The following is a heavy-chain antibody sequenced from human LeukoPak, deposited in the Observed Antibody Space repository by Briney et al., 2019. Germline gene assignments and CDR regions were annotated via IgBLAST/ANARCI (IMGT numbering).Heavy chain of an antibody. J-gene: IGHJ6*02. CDR2: ISAYNGNT. V-gene: IGHV1-18*01. Sequence: GASVKVSCKASGYTFTSYGISWVRQAPGQGLEWMGWISAYNGNTNYAQKLQGRVTMTTDTSTSTAYMELRSLRSDDTAVYYCARVFTMVRGGPPEFGYYYGMDVWGQGTTVTVSS. CDR1: GYTFTSYG. D-gene: IGHD3-10*01. CDR3: ARVFTMVRGGPPEFGYYYGMDV.